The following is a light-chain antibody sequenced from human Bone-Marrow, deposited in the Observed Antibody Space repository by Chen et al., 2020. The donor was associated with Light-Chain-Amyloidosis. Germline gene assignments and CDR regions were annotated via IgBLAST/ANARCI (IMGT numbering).Light chain of an antibody. Sequence: SYVLTQQSSVSVAPGQTATIACGGNNIGSTSVHWYQQTPGQAPLLVVYDDSDRPSGIPARLSGSNSGNTATMTISRVEAGDEADYYCQVWDRSSDRPVFGGGTKLTVL. V-gene: IGLV3-21*02. CDR2: DDS. CDR3: QVWDRSSDRPV. J-gene: IGLJ3*02. CDR1: NIGSTS.